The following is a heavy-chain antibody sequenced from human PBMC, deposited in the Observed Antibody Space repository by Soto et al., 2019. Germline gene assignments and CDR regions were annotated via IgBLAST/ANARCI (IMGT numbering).Heavy chain of an antibody. CDR1: GGSISSYY. CDR3: ARHETLPGDYEY. V-gene: IGHV4-59*08. J-gene: IGHJ4*02. Sequence: QVQLQESGPGLVKPSETLSLTCTVSGGSISSYYWSWIRQPPGKGLEWIGYIYYNVNTNYNPPLKSRVTISVDTSKNQFSLKLSAVTAADTAVYYCARHETLPGDYEYWGQGTLVTVSS. D-gene: IGHD4-17*01. CDR2: IYYNVNT.